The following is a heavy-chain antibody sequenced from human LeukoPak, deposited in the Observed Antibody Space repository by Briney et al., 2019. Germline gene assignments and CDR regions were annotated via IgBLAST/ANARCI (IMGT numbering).Heavy chain of an antibody. CDR2: IYYSGTT. CDR3: ASFFPRGMDV. Sequence: PSETLSLTCSVSGGSISSSSYYWGWIRQPPGKGLEWIGTIYYSGTTHYNPSLKSRVTISVDTSKNQFSLKLSSVTAADTAVYYCASFFPRGMDVWGQGTTVTVSS. V-gene: IGHV4-39*07. J-gene: IGHJ6*02. D-gene: IGHD3-3*01. CDR1: GGSISSSSYY.